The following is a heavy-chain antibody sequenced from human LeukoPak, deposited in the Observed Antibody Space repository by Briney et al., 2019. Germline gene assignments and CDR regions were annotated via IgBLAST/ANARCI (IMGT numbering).Heavy chain of an antibody. CDR1: GGSFSGYY. J-gene: IGHJ4*02. CDR2: INHSGST. D-gene: IGHD1-26*01. CDR3: ARHSGYSGSYDF. V-gene: IGHV4-34*01. Sequence: PSETLSLTCAVYGGSFSGYYWSWIRQPPGKGLEWIGEINHSGSTNYNPSLKSRVTISVDTSKNQFSLKLSSLTAADTAVYYCARHSGYSGSYDFWGQGTRVTVSS.